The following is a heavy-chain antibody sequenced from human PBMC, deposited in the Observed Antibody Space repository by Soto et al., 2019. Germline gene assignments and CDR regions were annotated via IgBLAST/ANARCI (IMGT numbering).Heavy chain of an antibody. CDR2: MNPNSGKT. CDR1: GYTFSSYD. CDR3: ARSVPSRDIVDP. D-gene: IGHD5-12*01. Sequence: ASVKVSCKASGYTFSSYDINWVRQATGQGLEWMGWMNPNSGKTGYAQKFRGRVTMTRNTSISTAYMELSSLRSEDTAVYYCARSVPSRDIVDPWGQGTLVTVSS. V-gene: IGHV1-8*01. J-gene: IGHJ5*02.